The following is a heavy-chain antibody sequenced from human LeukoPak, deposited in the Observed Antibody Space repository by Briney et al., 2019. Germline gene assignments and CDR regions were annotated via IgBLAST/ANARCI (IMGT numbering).Heavy chain of an antibody. J-gene: IGHJ6*04. V-gene: IGHV3-48*03. Sequence: GGSLRLSCAASGFTFSSYEMNWVRQAPGKGLEWVSYISSSGSTIYYADSVKGRFTISRDNAKNPLYLQMNSLRAEDTAVYYCAELGITMIGGVWGKGTTVTISS. CDR2: ISSSGSTI. D-gene: IGHD3-10*02. CDR3: AELGITMIGGV. CDR1: GFTFSSYE.